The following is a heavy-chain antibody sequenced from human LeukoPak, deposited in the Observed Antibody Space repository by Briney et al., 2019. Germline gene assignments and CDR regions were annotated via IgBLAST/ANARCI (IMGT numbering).Heavy chain of an antibody. CDR3: ARFIVVITAPGGNP. V-gene: IGHV3-21*01. CDR1: GFTFSSYS. D-gene: IGHD2-2*01. Sequence: GGSLRLSCAASGFTFSSYSMNWVRQAPGKGLEWVSSISSSSSYIYYADSVKGRFTISRDNAKNSLYLQMNSLRAEDTAVYYCARFIVVITAPGGNPWGQGTLVTVSS. CDR2: ISSSSSYI. J-gene: IGHJ5*02.